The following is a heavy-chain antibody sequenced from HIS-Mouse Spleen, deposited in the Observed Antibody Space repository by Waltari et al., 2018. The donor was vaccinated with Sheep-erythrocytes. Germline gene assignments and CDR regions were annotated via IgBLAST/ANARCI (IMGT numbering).Heavy chain of an antibody. CDR1: GYSISSGYY. CDR3: ARDTRGSRGAFDI. V-gene: IGHV4-38-2*02. Sequence: QVQLQESGPGLVKPSETLSLPCTVSGYSISSGYYWGWIRQPPGKGLEWIGSIYHSGSTYYNPSLKSRVTISVDTAKNQFSLKLSSVTAADTAVYYCARDTRGSRGAFDIWGQGTMVTVSS. D-gene: IGHD3-10*01. CDR2: IYHSGST. J-gene: IGHJ3*02.